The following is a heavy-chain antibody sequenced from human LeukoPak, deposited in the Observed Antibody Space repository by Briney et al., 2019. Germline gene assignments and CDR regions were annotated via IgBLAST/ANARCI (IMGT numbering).Heavy chain of an antibody. V-gene: IGHV3-30*02. CDR2: IRYDGSNK. D-gene: IGHD6-13*01. Sequence: GGSLRLSCAASGFTFSSYGMHWVRQAPGKGLEWVAFIRYDGSNKYYADSVKGRFTISRDNSKNTLYLQMNSLRAEDTAVYYCAKVFSSSSWRDAFDIWGQGTMVTVSS. CDR1: GFTFSSYG. J-gene: IGHJ3*02. CDR3: AKVFSSSSWRDAFDI.